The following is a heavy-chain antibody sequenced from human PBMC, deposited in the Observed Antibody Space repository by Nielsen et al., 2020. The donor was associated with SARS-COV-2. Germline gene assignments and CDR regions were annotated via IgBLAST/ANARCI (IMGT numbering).Heavy chain of an antibody. CDR2: IYSGGST. J-gene: IGHJ6*02. CDR3: ARELVYYGMDV. D-gene: IGHD2-15*01. V-gene: IGHV3-53*01. Sequence: GESLKISCAASGFIVSSNYMSWVRQAPGKGLEWVSVIYSGGSTYYADSVKGRFTISRDNSKNTLYLQMNSLRAEDTAVYYCARELVYYGMDVWGQGTTVTVSS. CDR1: GFIVSSNY.